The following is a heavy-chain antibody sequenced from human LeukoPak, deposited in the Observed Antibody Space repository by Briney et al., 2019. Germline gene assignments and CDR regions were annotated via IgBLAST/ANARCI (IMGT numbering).Heavy chain of an antibody. CDR1: GGSISAYY. Sequence: SETLSLTCTVSGGSISAYYWSWIRQPPGKGLEWIGDIYYSGSTNYNPSLKSRVTISVDTSKNQFSLKLSSVTAADTAVYYCARDVLPYSSGWYPTHWFDPWGQGTLVTVSS. CDR2: IYYSGST. J-gene: IGHJ5*02. D-gene: IGHD6-19*01. CDR3: ARDVLPYSSGWYPTHWFDP. V-gene: IGHV4-59*01.